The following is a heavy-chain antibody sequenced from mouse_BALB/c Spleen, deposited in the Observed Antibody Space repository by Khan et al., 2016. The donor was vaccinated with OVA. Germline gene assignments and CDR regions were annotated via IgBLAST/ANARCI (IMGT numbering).Heavy chain of an antibody. Sequence: QVQLQQSGPELVKPGASVKMSCKASGYTFTDYIISWVKQRPGQGLEWIGEMYPGSGSPNYDEKFKGQATLTADTSSNTAYLQLSSLTTEDSAVYFCARAEATGADYWGQGTTLTVSA. V-gene: IGHV1-77*01. CDR2: MYPGSGSP. D-gene: IGHD3-2*02. J-gene: IGHJ2*01. CDR3: ARAEATGADY. CDR1: GYTFTDYI.